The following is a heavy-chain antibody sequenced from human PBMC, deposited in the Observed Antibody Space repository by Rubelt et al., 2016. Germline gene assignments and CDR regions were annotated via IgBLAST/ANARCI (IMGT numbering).Heavy chain of an antibody. J-gene: IGHJ4*02. V-gene: IGHV3-33*01. Sequence: QVQLVESGGGVVQPGRSLRLSCAASGFTFSSYGMHWVRQAPGKGLEWVAVIWYDGSNKYYADSVKGRFTISRDNSKNTLYLQMNSLRAEDTAVYYCARDTGQKKWHCSSTSCLTGFFDYWGQGTLVTVSS. CDR1: GFTFSSYG. CDR2: IWYDGSNK. D-gene: IGHD2-2*01. CDR3: ARDTGQKKWHCSSTSCLTGFFDY.